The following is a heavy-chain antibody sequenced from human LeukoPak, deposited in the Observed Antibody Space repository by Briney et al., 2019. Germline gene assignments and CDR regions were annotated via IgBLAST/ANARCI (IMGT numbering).Heavy chain of an antibody. CDR1: TFIFSNYA. D-gene: IGHD5-18*01. V-gene: IGHV3-30-3*01. J-gene: IGHJ4*02. CDR3: ARSDTAIGYFDY. CDR2: ISYDGSNK. Sequence: GGSLRLSCAGSTFIFSNYAMHWVRQAPGKGLEWVAVISYDGSNKYYADSVKGRFTISRDNSKNTLYLQMNSLRAEDTAVYYCARSDTAIGYFDYWGQGTLVTVSS.